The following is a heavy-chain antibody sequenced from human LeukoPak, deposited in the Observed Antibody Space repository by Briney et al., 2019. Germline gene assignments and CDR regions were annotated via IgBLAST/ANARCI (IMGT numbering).Heavy chain of an antibody. Sequence: SETLSLTCTVSGYSISSGYYWGWIRQPPGKGLEWIGSIYHSGSTYYNPSLKSRVTISVDTSKNQFSLKLSSVTAADTAVYYCARDLQRDYGSGRYSVWGQGTLVTVSS. D-gene: IGHD3-10*01. J-gene: IGHJ4*02. V-gene: IGHV4-38-2*02. CDR3: ARDLQRDYGSGRYSV. CDR1: GYSISSGYY. CDR2: IYHSGST.